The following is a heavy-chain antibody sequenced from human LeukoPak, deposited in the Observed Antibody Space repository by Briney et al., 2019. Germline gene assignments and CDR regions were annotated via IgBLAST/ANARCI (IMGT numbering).Heavy chain of an antibody. CDR2: IRSDGTIK. V-gene: IGHV3-30*02. J-gene: IGHJ4*02. CDR1: GFAFSGYG. Sequence: SGGSLRLSCAASGFAFSGYGMHWVRQAPGKGLEWVAFIRSDGTIKYYADSVKGRFTISRDSSKNTLYLQMNSLRAEDSAVYYCAKDLGTLISGTYYYYFDYWGQGTLVTVSS. CDR3: AKDLGTLISGTYYYYFDY. D-gene: IGHD3-10*01.